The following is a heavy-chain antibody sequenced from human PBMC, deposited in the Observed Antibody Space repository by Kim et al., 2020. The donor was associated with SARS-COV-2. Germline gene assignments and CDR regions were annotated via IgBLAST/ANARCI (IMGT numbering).Heavy chain of an antibody. D-gene: IGHD3-10*01. Sequence: GGSLRLSCAASGFTFSSYWMHWVRQAPGKGLVWVSRINSDGSSTSYADSVKGRFTISRDNAKNTLYLQMNSLIAEDTAVYYCARVRITMVRGVIHPLFGYWGQGTLVTVSS. J-gene: IGHJ4*02. CDR2: INSDGSST. V-gene: IGHV3-74*01. CDR3: ARVRITMVRGVIHPLFGY. CDR1: GFTFSSYW.